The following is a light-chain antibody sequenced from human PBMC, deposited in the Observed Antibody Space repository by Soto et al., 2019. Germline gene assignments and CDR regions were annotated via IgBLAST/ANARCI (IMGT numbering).Light chain of an antibody. Sequence: DIVMTQSPLSLSVTPGEPASISCRSSQSLLHSNGYNYLDWXLQKPGQSPXXLIYLVSNRASGVPDRFSGSGSGTDFTLTISRLEPEDVAVYYCHQYGNTLWTFGQGTRWIS. CDR3: HQYGNTLWT. CDR2: LVS. V-gene: IGKV2-28*01. J-gene: IGKJ1*01. CDR1: QSLLHSNGYNY.